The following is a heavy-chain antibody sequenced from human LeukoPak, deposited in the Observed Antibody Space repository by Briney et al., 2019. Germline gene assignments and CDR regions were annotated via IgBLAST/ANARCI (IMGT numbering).Heavy chain of an antibody. CDR2: INPNSGGT. CDR3: ARVFYDSSGYYSKPRFDY. J-gene: IGHJ4*02. V-gene: IGHV1-2*02. CDR1: ETTFTGNN. Sequence: ASVKVSCKASETTFTGNNLHWGRQPPGQGLGWMGGINPNSGGTNYAQKFQGRVTMTRDTSISTAYMELSRLRSDDTAVYYCARVFYDSSGYYSKPRFDYWGQGTLVTVSS. D-gene: IGHD3-22*01.